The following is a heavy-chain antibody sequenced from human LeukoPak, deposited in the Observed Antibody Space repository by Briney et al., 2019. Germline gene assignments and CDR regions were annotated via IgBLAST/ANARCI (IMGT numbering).Heavy chain of an antibody. CDR2: LNPNSGNT. CDR1: GYTFTADY. J-gene: IGHJ4*02. D-gene: IGHD2-2*01. V-gene: IGHV1-2*02. Sequence: ASVKVSCKASGYTFTADYIHWVRQAPGQGLEWMGWLNPNSGNTNYAQKFQGRVTMTRDTSISTAYMELSRLRSDDTAVYYCARVPYSSNFDYWGQGTLVTVSS. CDR3: ARVPYSSNFDY.